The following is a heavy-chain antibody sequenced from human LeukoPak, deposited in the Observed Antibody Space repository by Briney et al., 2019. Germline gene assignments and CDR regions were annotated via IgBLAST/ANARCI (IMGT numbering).Heavy chain of an antibody. Sequence: PSETLSLTCTVSGGSISSYYWSWIRQPPGKGLEWIGYIYYSRSTNYNPSLKSRVTISVDKSKNQFSLKLSSVTAADTAVYFCARDRDGMGVWGQGTTVTVSS. CDR2: IYYSRST. CDR3: ARDRDGMGV. J-gene: IGHJ6*02. V-gene: IGHV4-59*12. CDR1: GGSISSYY.